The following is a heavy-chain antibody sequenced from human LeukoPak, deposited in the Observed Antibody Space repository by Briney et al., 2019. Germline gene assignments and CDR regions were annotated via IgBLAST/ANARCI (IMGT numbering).Heavy chain of an antibody. CDR2: INPNSGGT. D-gene: IGHD3-16*02. V-gene: IGHV1-2*02. Sequence: ASVKVSCKASGYTLTGYYMHWVRQAPGQGLEWMGWINPNSGGTNYAQKFQGRVTMTRDTSISTAYMELSRLRSDDTAVYYCARIPTITFGGVIVYYFDYWGQGTLVTVSS. CDR1: GYTLTGYY. J-gene: IGHJ4*02. CDR3: ARIPTITFGGVIVYYFDY.